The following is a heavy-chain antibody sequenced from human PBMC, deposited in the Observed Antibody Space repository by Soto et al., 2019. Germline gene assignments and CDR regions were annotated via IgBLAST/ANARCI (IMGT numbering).Heavy chain of an antibody. CDR2: ISSSRSYP. Sequence: GSLILSCSASGFNFSDYYMSWIRQAPGKGLEWVSYISSSRSYPNYADSVQGRFTISTDNAEHSLYRQRNTLRAEDTAVYFCALDPRDRHWQIPYWGLGTLVPV. J-gene: IGHJ4*02. CDR1: GFNFSDYY. CDR3: ALDPRDRHWQIPY. D-gene: IGHD1-1*01. V-gene: IGHV3-11*06.